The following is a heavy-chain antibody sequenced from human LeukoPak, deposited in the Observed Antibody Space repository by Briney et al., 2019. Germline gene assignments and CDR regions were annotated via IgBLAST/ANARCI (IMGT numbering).Heavy chain of an antibody. CDR1: GGSFSGYY. V-gene: IGHV4-34*01. Sequence: SETLSLTCAVYGGSFSGYYWSWIRQPPGKGLEWIGEIHHSGSTNYNPSLKSRVTISVDTPKNQFSLKLSSVTAADTAVYYCAREGYGVPWLFDPWGQGTLVTVSS. CDR3: AREGYGVPWLFDP. J-gene: IGHJ5*02. D-gene: IGHD5-12*01. CDR2: IHHSGST.